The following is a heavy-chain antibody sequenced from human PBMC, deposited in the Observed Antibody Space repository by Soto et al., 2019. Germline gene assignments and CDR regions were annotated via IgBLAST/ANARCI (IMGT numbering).Heavy chain of an antibody. V-gene: IGHV1-69*01. CDR2: IIPIFGTS. D-gene: IGHD3-10*01. CDR3: ARGVRTGFYGMDV. Sequence: QVQLVQSGAEVKKPGSSVKVSCKASGGTLSNYALSWVRQAPGQGLEWVGGIIPIFGTSNYAQNYQGRVTITAHEFTSSAYMELSSLRSEDTAVYYCARGVRTGFYGMDVWGQGTTVTVSS. J-gene: IGHJ6*02. CDR1: GGTLSNYA.